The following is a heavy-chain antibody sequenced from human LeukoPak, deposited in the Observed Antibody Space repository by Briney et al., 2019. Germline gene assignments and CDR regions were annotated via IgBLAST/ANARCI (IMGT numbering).Heavy chain of an antibody. D-gene: IGHD1-26*01. CDR2: IIPIFGTA. CDR1: GGTFSSYA. Sequence: SVKVSCKASGGTFSSYAISWVRQAPGQGLEWMGGIIPIFGTANYAQKFQGRVTITADESTSTAYMELSSLGSEDTAVYYCARDLATRTSGSYEPYYYYMDVWGKGTTVTISS. CDR3: ARDLATRTSGSYEPYYYYMDV. V-gene: IGHV1-69*13. J-gene: IGHJ6*03.